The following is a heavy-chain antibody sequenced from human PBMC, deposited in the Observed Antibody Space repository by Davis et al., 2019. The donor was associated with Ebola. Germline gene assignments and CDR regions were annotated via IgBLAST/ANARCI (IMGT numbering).Heavy chain of an antibody. Sequence: GESLKISCAASGFTFSDASMNWVRQAPGKGLEWIAYISSSSDSVYYADSVKGRFTISRDNSKNTLFLQMNTLRPEDTAVYYCARLPGYTSGWAFDYWGQGTLVTVSS. CDR2: ISSSSDSV. D-gene: IGHD6-19*01. J-gene: IGHJ4*02. CDR3: ARLPGYTSGWAFDY. V-gene: IGHV3-48*01. CDR1: GFTFSDAS.